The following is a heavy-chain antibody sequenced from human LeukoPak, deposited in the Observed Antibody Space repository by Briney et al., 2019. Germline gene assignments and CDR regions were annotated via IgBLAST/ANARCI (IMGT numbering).Heavy chain of an antibody. Sequence: SETLSLTCIVSGGSISSSTYYWGWIRQPPGKGLEWIGSIHYSGSTYYNPFLRSRVTISVDKSQNQFSLKVNSLTAADTAVYYCATNGYYCMDVWGKGTTVTVSS. J-gene: IGHJ6*03. CDR1: GGSISSSTYY. CDR3: ATNGYYCMDV. D-gene: IGHD2-8*01. V-gene: IGHV4-39*07. CDR2: IHYSGST.